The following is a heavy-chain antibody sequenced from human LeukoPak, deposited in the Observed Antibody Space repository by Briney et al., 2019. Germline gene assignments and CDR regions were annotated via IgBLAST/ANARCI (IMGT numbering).Heavy chain of an antibody. J-gene: IGHJ4*02. V-gene: IGHV3-73*01. CDR1: GFTFSGSA. CDR2: IRSKANSYAT. D-gene: IGHD1-1*01. Sequence: PGGSLRLSCAASGFTFSGSAMHWVRQASGKGLEWVGRIRSKANSYATAYAASVNGRFTISRDDSKNTAYLQMNSLKTEDTAVYYCTRHVTGVVGTTGGDYWGQGTLVTVSS. CDR3: TRHVTGVVGTTGGDY.